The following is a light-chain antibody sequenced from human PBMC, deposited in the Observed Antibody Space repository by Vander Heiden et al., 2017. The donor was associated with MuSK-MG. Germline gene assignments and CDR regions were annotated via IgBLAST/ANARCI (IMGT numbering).Light chain of an antibody. Sequence: ESVLTQSPGTLSLSPGERATLSCRASQSVSSSYLAWYQQKPGQAPRLLIYGASSRATGIPDRFSGSGSGTDFTLTISSLKPEDFAVYYCQQYCSSLLTFGSGTKVEIK. CDR2: GAS. V-gene: IGKV3-20*01. J-gene: IGKJ4*01. CDR3: QQYCSSLLT. CDR1: QSVSSSY.